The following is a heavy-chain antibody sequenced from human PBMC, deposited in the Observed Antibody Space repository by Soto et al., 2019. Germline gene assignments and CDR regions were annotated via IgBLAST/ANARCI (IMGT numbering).Heavy chain of an antibody. Sequence: GGSLRLSCKTSGFSFGDYAMNWVRQAPGKGLEWVGFIRSKGTGGTTDYAASVRGRFTISRDDSESVAYLQMNSLKTEDTALYYCSGDRSGYYYDGLAYWGQGIMGTVS. D-gene: IGHD3-3*01. V-gene: IGHV3-49*04. CDR1: GFSFGDYA. J-gene: IGHJ4*02. CDR3: SGDRSGYYYDGLAY. CDR2: IRSKGTGGTT.